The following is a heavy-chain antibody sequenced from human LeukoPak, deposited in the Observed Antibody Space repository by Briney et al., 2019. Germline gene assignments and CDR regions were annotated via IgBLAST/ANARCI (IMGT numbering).Heavy chain of an antibody. V-gene: IGHV3-23*01. CDR2: ISGSGGST. CDR1: GFTFSSYA. D-gene: IGHD5-12*01. CDR3: AREGRDGGYDLVT. J-gene: IGHJ5*02. Sequence: PGGSLRLSCAASGFTFSSYAMSWVRQAPGKGLEWVSAISGSGGSTYYADSVKGRFTISRDNAKNSLYLQMNSLRAEDTAVYYCAREGRDGGYDLVTWGQGTLVTVSS.